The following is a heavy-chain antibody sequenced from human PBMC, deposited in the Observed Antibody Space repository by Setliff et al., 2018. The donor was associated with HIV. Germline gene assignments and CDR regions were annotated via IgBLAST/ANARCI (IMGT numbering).Heavy chain of an antibody. J-gene: IGHJ6*03. CDR3: ASMYSNYGRYYYYYMDV. D-gene: IGHD4-4*01. V-gene: IGHV4-31*03. CDR2: IYYSGST. CDR1: DGSISSSVYY. Sequence: SETLSLTCTVSDGSISSSVYYWSWIRQHPGKGLEWIGYIYYSGSTYYNPSLKSRVTMSVDTSKNQFSLKLSSVTAADAAVYYCASMYSNYGRYYYYYMDVWGKGATVTVSS.